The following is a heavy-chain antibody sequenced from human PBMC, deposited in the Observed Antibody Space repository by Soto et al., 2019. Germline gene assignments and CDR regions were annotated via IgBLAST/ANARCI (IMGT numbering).Heavy chain of an antibody. CDR2: ISAYNGNT. D-gene: IGHD4-17*01. J-gene: IGHJ4*02. CDR3: ARDYPRPTVTTFFNY. CDR1: GYTFTSYG. V-gene: IGHV1-18*01. Sequence: ASVKVSCKASGYTFTSYGISWVRQAPGQGLEWMGWISAYNGNTNYAQKLQGRVTMTTDTSTSTAYMELRSLRSDDTAVYYCARDYPRPTVTTFFNYWGQGTLVTVSS.